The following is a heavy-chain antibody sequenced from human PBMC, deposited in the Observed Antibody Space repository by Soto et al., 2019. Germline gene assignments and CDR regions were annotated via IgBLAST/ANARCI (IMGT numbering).Heavy chain of an antibody. CDR1: GYTFTSYG. Sequence: QVQLVQSGAEVKKPGASVKVSCKASGYTFTSYGISWVRQAPGQGLEWMGWISAYNGNTNYAQKLQGRVTMTTDTSTSTAYMELRRLRSDDTAVYSCAREGATYGDSVSPYGMDVWGQGTTVTVSS. CDR2: ISAYNGNT. D-gene: IGHD4-17*01. CDR3: AREGATYGDSVSPYGMDV. V-gene: IGHV1-18*01. J-gene: IGHJ6*02.